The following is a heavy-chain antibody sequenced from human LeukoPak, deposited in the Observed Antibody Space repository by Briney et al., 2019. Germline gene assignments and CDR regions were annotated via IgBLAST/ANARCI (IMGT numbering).Heavy chain of an antibody. CDR1: RFTISKYW. CDR3: AKDRYSYAFEYSDS. V-gene: IGHV3-74*03. D-gene: IGHD5-18*01. CDR2: IHPDGSIT. Sequence: GGSLRLSCVGSRFTISKYWMHWVRQAPGTGLVWVSRIHPDGSITTYADSVKGRFTISRDNSKNTLSLQVSSLRTEDTAVYYCAKDRYSYAFEYSDSWGQGTLVTVSS. J-gene: IGHJ4*02.